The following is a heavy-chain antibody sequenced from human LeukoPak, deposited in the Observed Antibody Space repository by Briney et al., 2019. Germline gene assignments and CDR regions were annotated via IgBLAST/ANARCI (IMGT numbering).Heavy chain of an antibody. CDR2: IYPGDSDT. V-gene: IGHV5-51*01. D-gene: IGHD2-15*01. CDR1: GYXFTNYW. J-gene: IGHJ4*02. CDR3: ARLLGGSSRVFDY. Sequence: GESLKISCNASGYXFTNYWICWVRQMPGRGLEWMGIIYPGDSDTRYSPSFQGQVTISVDKSINTAYLQWSSLKASDNAMYYCARLLGGSSRVFDYWGQGTLVTVSS.